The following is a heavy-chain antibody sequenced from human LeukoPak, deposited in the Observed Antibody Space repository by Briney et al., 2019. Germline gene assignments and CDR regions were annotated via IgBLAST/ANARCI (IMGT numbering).Heavy chain of an antibody. J-gene: IGHJ5*02. V-gene: IGHV4-59*01. D-gene: IGHD2-2*02. CDR2: IYYSGST. CDR3: ARERGYCSSTSCYINWFDP. CDR1: GGSISSYY. Sequence: PSETLSLTCTVSGGSISSYYWSWIRQPPGKGLEWIGYIYYSGSTNYNPSLKSRVTISVDTSKNQFSLKLSSVTAADTAVYYCARERGYCSSTSCYINWFDPWGQGTLVTVSS.